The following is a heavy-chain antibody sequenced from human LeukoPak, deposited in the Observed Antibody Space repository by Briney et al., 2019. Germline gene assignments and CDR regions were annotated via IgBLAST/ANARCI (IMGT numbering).Heavy chain of an antibody. J-gene: IGHJ3*01. CDR1: GYTFNSYP. Sequence: ASVKVSYKASGYTFNSYPMNWVRQAPGQGLEWMGWINTYAGNPTYAQNFTGRFVFSLDTSVNTAHLQISGLKVEDTATYYCAKGGGMRWAQRPGSFDVWGQGTTVTVSS. V-gene: IGHV7-4-1*02. D-gene: IGHD5-24*01. CDR2: INTYAGNP. CDR3: AKGGGMRWAQRPGSFDV.